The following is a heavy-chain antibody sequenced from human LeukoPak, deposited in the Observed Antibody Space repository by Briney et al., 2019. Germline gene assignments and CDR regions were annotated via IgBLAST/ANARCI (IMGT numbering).Heavy chain of an antibody. Sequence: PSETLSLTCTVSGGSISSSSYYWGWIRQPPGKGLEWIGSIYYSGSTYYNPSLKSRVTISVDTAKNQFSLKLSSVTAADTAVYYCASLTYYYDSSGYPTIDYWGQGTLVTVSS. CDR1: GGSISSSSYY. J-gene: IGHJ4*02. CDR3: ASLTYYYDSSGYPTIDY. D-gene: IGHD3-22*01. V-gene: IGHV4-39*01. CDR2: IYYSGST.